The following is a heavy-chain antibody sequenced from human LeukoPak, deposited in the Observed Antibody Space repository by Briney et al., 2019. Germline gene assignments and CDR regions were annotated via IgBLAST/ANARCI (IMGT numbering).Heavy chain of an antibody. CDR1: GFTFSSYS. D-gene: IGHD6-19*01. V-gene: IGHV3-21*01. J-gene: IGHJ4*02. CDR2: ISSSSSYI. Sequence: PGGSLRLSCAASGFTFSSYSMNWVRQAPGKGLEWVSSISSSSSYIYYADSVKGRFTISRDNAKNSLYLQMNSLRAEDTAVYYYARAGYSSGWYVDYFDYWGQGTLVTVSS. CDR3: ARAGYSSGWYVDYFDY.